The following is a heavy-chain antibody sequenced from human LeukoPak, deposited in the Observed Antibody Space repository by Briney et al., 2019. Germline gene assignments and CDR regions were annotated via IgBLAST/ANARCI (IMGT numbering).Heavy chain of an antibody. J-gene: IGHJ4*02. D-gene: IGHD3-3*01. CDR2: ISGSGGST. V-gene: IGHV3-23*01. CDR1: GFTFSSYA. CDR3: AKFDDFWSGYHSPYFDY. Sequence: GGSLRLSCAASGFTFSSYAMSWVRQAPGRGLEWVSAISGSGGSTYYADSVKGRFTISRDNSKNTLYLQMNSLRAEDTAVYYCAKFDDFWSGYHSPYFDYWGQGTLVTVSS.